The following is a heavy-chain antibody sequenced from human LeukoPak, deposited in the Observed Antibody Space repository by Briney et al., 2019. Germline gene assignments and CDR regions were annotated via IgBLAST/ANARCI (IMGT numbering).Heavy chain of an antibody. CDR1: GFTFSSYA. J-gene: IGHJ4*02. V-gene: IGHV3-23*01. D-gene: IGHD6-19*01. Sequence: GGSLRLSCSASGFTFSSYAMSWVRQAPGKGLEWVSAISGSGGSTYYADSVKGRFTISRDNSKNTLYLQMNSLRAEDTAVYYCAKDGDSSGSVDYWGQGTLVTVSS. CDR2: ISGSGGST. CDR3: AKDGDSSGSVDY.